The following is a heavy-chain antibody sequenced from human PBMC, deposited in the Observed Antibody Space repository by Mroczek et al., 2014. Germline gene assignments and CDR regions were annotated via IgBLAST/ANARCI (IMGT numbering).Heavy chain of an antibody. CDR2: IYTSGST. Sequence: QVQLQESGPGLVKPSQTLSLTCTVSGGSISSGSYYWSWIRQPAGKGLEWIGRIYTSGSTNYNPSLKSRVTISVDTSKNQFSLKLSSVTAADTAVYYCARDENWANYYYGMDVWGQGTTVTVSS. CDR1: GGSISSGSYY. J-gene: IGHJ6*02. D-gene: IGHD7-27*01. CDR3: ARDENWANYYYGMDV. V-gene: IGHV4-61*02.